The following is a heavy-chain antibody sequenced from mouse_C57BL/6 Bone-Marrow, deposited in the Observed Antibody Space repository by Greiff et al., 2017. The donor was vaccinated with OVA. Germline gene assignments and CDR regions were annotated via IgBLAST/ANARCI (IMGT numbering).Heavy chain of an antibody. J-gene: IGHJ1*03. CDR1: GFTFSSYT. D-gene: IGHD1-1*01. CDR3: ARDPDYYGSSYRYFDV. Sequence: DVMLVESGGGLVKPGGSLKLSCAASGFTFSSYTMSWVRQTPEKRLEWVATISGGGGNTYYPDSVKGRFTISRDNAKNTLYLQMSSLRSEDTALYYCARDPDYYGSSYRYFDVWGTGTTVTVSS. CDR2: ISGGGGNT. V-gene: IGHV5-9*01.